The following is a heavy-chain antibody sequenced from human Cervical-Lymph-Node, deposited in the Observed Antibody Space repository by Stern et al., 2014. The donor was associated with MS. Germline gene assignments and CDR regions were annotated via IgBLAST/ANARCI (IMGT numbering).Heavy chain of an antibody. CDR3: ARHRQQTLYGMDV. CDR2: IYPGDPET. Sequence: VQLMQSGAEVKKPGESLKISCKGSGYSFTNYWIGWVRQMPGKGLEWMGAIYPGDPETRYSPSFQGRVTMSADTPISTAYLQWSILKASDTAMYYGARHRQQTLYGMDVWGQGTTVTVSS. D-gene: IGHD6-13*01. CDR1: GYSFTNYW. V-gene: IGHV5-51*04. J-gene: IGHJ6*02.